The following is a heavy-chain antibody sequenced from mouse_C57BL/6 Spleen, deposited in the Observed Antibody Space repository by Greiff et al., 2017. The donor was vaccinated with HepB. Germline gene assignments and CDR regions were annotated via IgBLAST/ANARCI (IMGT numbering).Heavy chain of an antibody. J-gene: IGHJ4*01. CDR1: GYTFTDYE. Sequence: VQLQQSGAELVRPGASVTLSCKASGYTFTDYEMHWVKQTPVHGLEWIGAIDPETGGTAYNQKSKGKAILTADKSSSTAYMELRSLTSEDSAVYYCTRSRLYLYAMDYWGQGTSVTVSS. CDR3: TRSRLYLYAMDY. D-gene: IGHD5-5*01. CDR2: IDPETGGT. V-gene: IGHV1-15*01.